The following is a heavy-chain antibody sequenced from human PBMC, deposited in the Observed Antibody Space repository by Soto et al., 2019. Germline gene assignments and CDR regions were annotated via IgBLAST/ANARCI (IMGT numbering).Heavy chain of an antibody. V-gene: IGHV1-46*03. CDR3: ARPGGIAAGGY. CDR2: INPGGGGT. D-gene: IGHD6-13*01. J-gene: IGHJ4*02. CDR1: GYTFTSFH. Sequence: ASVKVSCKASGYTFTSFHMHWVRQAPGQGLEWMGIINPGGGGTSYAQKFQGRVTMTRDTSTSTVYMELSSLRSEDTAVYYCARPGGIAAGGYWGQGTLVTVSS.